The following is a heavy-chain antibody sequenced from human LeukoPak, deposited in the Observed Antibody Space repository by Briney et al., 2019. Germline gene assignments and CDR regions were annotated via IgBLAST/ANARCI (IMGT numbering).Heavy chain of an antibody. CDR2: IYSSGST. J-gene: IGHJ4*02. D-gene: IGHD3-22*01. CDR3: ARLSGYSSR. CDR1: GGSIRGYY. Sequence: SETLSLTCNVSGGSIRGYYWSWIRQPPGKGLEWIGYIYSSGSTNYNPSLKSRVTMSLDTSKNQFSLKLNSVTAADTAVYYCARLSGYSSRWGQGTLVTVSS. V-gene: IGHV4-59*01.